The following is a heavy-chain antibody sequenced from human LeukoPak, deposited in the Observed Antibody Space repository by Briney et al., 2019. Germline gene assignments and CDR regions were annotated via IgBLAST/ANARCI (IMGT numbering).Heavy chain of an antibody. CDR1: GYTFTGYY. CDR2: INPDSGGT. Sequence: ASVKVSCKASGYTFTGYYMHWVRQAPGQGLEWMGWINPDSGGTDYAQKFQGRVTMTRDTSISTAYMQLSRLSSDDTAVYYCARGVATNYWGQGTLVTVSS. CDR3: ARGVATNY. J-gene: IGHJ4*02. V-gene: IGHV1-2*02. D-gene: IGHD5-12*01.